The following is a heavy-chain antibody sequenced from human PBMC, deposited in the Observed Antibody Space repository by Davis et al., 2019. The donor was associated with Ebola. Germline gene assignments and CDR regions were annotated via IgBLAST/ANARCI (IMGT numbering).Heavy chain of an antibody. J-gene: IGHJ4*02. D-gene: IGHD6-13*01. CDR1: GFTFSDYY. V-gene: IGHV3-11*01. Sequence: SLKISCAASGFTFSDYYMSWIRQAPGKGLEWVSYISSSGSTIYYADSVKGRFTISRDNSKNTLYLQMNSLRVDDTAVYYCAKARSSWTPFDYWGQGTLVTVSS. CDR2: ISSSGSTI. CDR3: AKARSSWTPFDY.